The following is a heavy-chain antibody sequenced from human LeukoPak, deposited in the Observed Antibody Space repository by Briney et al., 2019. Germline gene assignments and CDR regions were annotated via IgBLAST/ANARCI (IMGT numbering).Heavy chain of an antibody. V-gene: IGHV3-53*01. J-gene: IGHJ5*02. Sequence: PGGSLRLPCAASGFTVSTNYMIWVPQAPGKALEWVSFIYTGGSTYYADSVKGRFTISRDNSKNTLYLQMNSLRAEDTPVYYCARVSRGSGGWFDPWGQGTLVTVSS. D-gene: IGHD3-10*01. CDR2: IYTGGST. CDR1: GFTVSTNY. CDR3: ARVSRGSGGWFDP.